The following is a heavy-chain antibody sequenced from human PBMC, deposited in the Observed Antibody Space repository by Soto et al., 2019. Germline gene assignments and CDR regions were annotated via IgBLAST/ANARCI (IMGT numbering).Heavy chain of an antibody. V-gene: IGHV3-23*01. CDR1: GFTFSSYA. J-gene: IGHJ4*02. Sequence: GGSLRLSCAASGFTFSSYAMSWVRQAPGKGLEWVSAISGSGGSTYYADSVKGRFTISRDNSKSTLYLQMNSLRAEDTAVYYCAKNYYDSSGYYLTDYWGQGTLVTVSS. CDR2: ISGSGGST. D-gene: IGHD3-22*01. CDR3: AKNYYDSSGYYLTDY.